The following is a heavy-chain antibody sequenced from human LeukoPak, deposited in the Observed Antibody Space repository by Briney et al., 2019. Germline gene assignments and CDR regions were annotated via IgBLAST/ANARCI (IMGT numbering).Heavy chain of an antibody. CDR2: IYHSGST. CDR3: ARPRVTSRYGMDV. D-gene: IGHD2-21*02. Sequence: SETLSLTCTVSGGSISSSSWWSWVRQPPGKGLEWIGEIYHSGSTNYNPSLKSRVTISVDKSKNQFSLKLSSVTAADTAVYYCARPRVTSRYGMDVWGQGTTVTVSS. J-gene: IGHJ6*02. CDR1: GGSISSSSW. V-gene: IGHV4-4*02.